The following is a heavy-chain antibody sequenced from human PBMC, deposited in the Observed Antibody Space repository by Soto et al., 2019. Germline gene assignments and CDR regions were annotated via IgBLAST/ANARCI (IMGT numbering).Heavy chain of an antibody. V-gene: IGHV4-30-2*01. Sequence: SETLSLTCAVSGGSIDSGGFSWNWIRQPPGKGLEWIGYIYQSGGTLYNPSLKSRVTISVDRSKNQFSLNMSSVTAADTAVYYCARDSLSGYYFDYWGLGTLVTVSS. J-gene: IGHJ4*02. CDR3: ARDSLSGYYFDY. CDR1: GGSIDSGGFS. CDR2: IYQSGGT. D-gene: IGHD3-22*01.